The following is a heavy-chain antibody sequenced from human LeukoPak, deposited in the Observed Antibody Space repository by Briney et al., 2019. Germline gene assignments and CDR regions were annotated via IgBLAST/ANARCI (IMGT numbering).Heavy chain of an antibody. Sequence: ASVKVSCKASGYTFTGYYMHWVRQAPGQELEWMGWINPNSGGTNYAQKFQGRVTMTRDTSISTAYMELSRLRSDDTAVYYCARYCSSTSCYSDAFDIWGQGTMVTVSS. D-gene: IGHD2-2*01. J-gene: IGHJ3*02. CDR2: INPNSGGT. CDR1: GYTFTGYY. CDR3: ARYCSSTSCYSDAFDI. V-gene: IGHV1-2*02.